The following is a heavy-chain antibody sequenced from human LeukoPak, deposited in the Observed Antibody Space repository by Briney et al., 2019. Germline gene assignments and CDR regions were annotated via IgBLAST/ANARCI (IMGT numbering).Heavy chain of an antibody. CDR2: INHSGST. CDR1: GGSFSGYY. D-gene: IGHD3-10*01. Sequence: PSETLSLTCAVYGGSFSGYYWSWIRQPPGKGLEWIGEINHSGSTNYNPSLKSRVTISVDTPKNQFSLKLSSVTAADTAVYYCARGGDYYGSGGYFRPPIYNWFDPWGQGTLVTVSS. CDR3: ARGGDYYGSGGYFRPPIYNWFDP. V-gene: IGHV4-34*01. J-gene: IGHJ5*02.